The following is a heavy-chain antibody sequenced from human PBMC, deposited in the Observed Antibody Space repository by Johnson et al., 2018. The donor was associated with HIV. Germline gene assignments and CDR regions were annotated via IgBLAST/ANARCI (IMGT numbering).Heavy chain of an antibody. CDR1: GFTFSSYW. Sequence: VQLVESGGGVVQPGRSLRLSCAASGFTFSSYWMTWVRQAPGKGLEWVANIKQDGSEKYYADSVKGRFTISRDNSKNTLYLQMNSLRAEDTAVYYCARDYSSSGAFDIWGQGTMVTVSS. J-gene: IGHJ3*02. CDR3: ARDYSSSGAFDI. CDR2: IKQDGSEK. D-gene: IGHD6-6*01. V-gene: IGHV3-7*01.